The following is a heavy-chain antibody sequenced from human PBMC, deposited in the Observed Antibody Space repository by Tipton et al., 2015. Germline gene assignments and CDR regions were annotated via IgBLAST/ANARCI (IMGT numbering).Heavy chain of an antibody. V-gene: IGHV4-28*03. J-gene: IGHJ6*02. Sequence: TLSLTCAVSGYSISRGYSWAWIRQPPGKGLEWIGYISYTDGAHYNPALKSRVTISVDTSKNQFSLTLNSVAAADTAVYYCARDLEHGMDVWGHGTTVTVSS. CDR1: GYSISRGYS. CDR3: ARDLEHGMDV. D-gene: IGHD5-24*01. CDR2: ISYTDGA.